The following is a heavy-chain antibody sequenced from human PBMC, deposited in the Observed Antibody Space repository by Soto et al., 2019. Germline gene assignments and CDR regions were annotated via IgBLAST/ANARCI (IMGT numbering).Heavy chain of an antibody. CDR2: IYWDDDK. CDR3: AQSKTPVVVTTWRRGWFDP. CDR1: GFSLSTSGVG. D-gene: IGHD2-21*02. Sequence: QITLKESGPTLVKPTQTLTLTCTFSGFSLSTSGVGVGWIRQPPGKALEWLALIYWDDDKRYSPSLKSRLTITKDTPKNPVVRTVTNMGPVDTATYYCAQSKTPVVVTTWRRGWFDPWGQGTLVTVSS. J-gene: IGHJ5*02. V-gene: IGHV2-5*02.